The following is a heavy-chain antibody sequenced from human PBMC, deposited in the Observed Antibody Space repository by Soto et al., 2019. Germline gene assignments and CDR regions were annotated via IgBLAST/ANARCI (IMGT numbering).Heavy chain of an antibody. J-gene: IGHJ5*02. CDR2: ISDSGRT. V-gene: IGHV4-31*03. Sequence: QVQLQESGPGLVKPSQTLSLTCTVSGGSISDGYYWSWIRQHPGKGLEWIWSISDSGRTSYNPSLKSRLTISVDTSKNQFSLNLSSVTAADTAVYYCARRDRSGYSYWLDTWGQGTLVTVSS. CDR3: ARRDRSGYSYWLDT. D-gene: IGHD3-22*01. CDR1: GGSISDGYY.